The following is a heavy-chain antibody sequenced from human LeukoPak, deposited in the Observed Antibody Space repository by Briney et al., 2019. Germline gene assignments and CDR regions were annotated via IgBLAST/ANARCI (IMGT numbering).Heavy chain of an antibody. CDR3: ARSSGSYGSIYWYFDL. D-gene: IGHD1-26*01. Sequence: SETLSLTCIVSGGSISSYYWSWIRQPPGKGLEWIGYIYYSGSTNYNPSLKSRVTISVDTSKNQFSLKLSSVTAADTAVYYCARSSGSYGSIYWYFDLWGRGTLVTVSS. CDR1: GGSISSYY. V-gene: IGHV4-59*08. J-gene: IGHJ2*01. CDR2: IYYSGST.